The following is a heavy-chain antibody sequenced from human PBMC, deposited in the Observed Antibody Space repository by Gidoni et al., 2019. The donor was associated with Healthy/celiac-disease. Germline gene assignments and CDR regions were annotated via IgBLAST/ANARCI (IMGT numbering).Heavy chain of an antibody. J-gene: IGHJ4*02. D-gene: IGHD1-26*01. CDR2: ISYDGSNT. CDR1: GYTFGSYG. Sequence: QVRLVESGGGVVELGGSLRLCCEASGYTFGSYGLPWVRQAPGKGLEWVSVISYDGSNTYYADSVKGRFTISRDNSKNTLYLQMNSLRAEDTAVYYCAKEGSSMGAPWTDYWGQGTLVTVSS. CDR3: AKEGSSMGAPWTDY. V-gene: IGHV3-30*18.